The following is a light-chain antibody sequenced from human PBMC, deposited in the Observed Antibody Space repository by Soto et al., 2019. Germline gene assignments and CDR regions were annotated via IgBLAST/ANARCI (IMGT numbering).Light chain of an antibody. CDR2: GAS. V-gene: IGKV3-15*01. CDR1: QSVSSN. Sequence: EIVMTQSPATLSVSPGERVTLSCRASQSVSSNLAWYQQKPGQAPRLLIYGASTRATGIPARFSGSGSGTEFTLTISSLQSEDFAVYCCQQYNNWPPWTFGQGTKVEIK. J-gene: IGKJ1*01. CDR3: QQYNNWPPWT.